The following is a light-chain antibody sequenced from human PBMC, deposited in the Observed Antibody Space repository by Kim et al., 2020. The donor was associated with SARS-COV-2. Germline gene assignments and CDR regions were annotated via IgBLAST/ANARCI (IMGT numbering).Light chain of an antibody. CDR3: MQTIQTLLT. CDR1: QSLLHSNGYNY. J-gene: IGKJ4*01. Sequence: DIVMTQSPLSLPVTPGEPASISCRSSQSLLHSNGYNYLDWYLQKPGQSPQLLIYLGSSRASGVPDRFSGSGSGTDFTLRISRVEAEDVGVYYCMQTIQTLLTFGGGTKVDIK. V-gene: IGKV2-28*01. CDR2: LGS.